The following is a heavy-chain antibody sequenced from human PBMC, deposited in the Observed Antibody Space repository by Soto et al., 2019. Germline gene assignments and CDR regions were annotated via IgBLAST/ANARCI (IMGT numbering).Heavy chain of an antibody. CDR3: ARENSGWYDY. V-gene: IGHV3-64*01. Sequence: EVQLVEAGGRLVQPGGSLRLSCAASGFTFSTFAMHWVRQAPGKGLEYVSAIDNNGGSTFYANSVKGRFTISRDNSKNTLYLQMGSLRAEDMAVYYCARENSGWYDYWGQGTLVTVSS. CDR2: IDNNGGST. CDR1: GFTFSTFA. J-gene: IGHJ4*02. D-gene: IGHD6-19*01.